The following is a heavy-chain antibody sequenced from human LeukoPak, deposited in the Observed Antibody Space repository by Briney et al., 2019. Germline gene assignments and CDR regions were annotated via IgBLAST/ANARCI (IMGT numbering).Heavy chain of an antibody. CDR1: GGSFSGYY. Sequence: SETLSLTCAVYGGSFSGYYWSWIRQPPGKGLEWIGEINHSGSTNYNPSLKSRVTISVDTSKNQFSLKLSSVTAADTAVYYCARADTQLATGVFDYWGQGTLVTVSS. J-gene: IGHJ4*02. CDR2: INHSGST. D-gene: IGHD5-18*01. V-gene: IGHV4-34*01. CDR3: ARADTQLATGVFDY.